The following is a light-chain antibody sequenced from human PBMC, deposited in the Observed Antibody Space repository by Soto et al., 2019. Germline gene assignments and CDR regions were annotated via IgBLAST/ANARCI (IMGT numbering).Light chain of an antibody. CDR3: ATWDDSLNGLV. CDR2: SDT. J-gene: IGLJ2*01. CDR1: SSNIGSNY. Sequence: QAVVTQPPSASGTPGQRVTISCSGSSSNIGSNYVYWYQQLPGTAPKVLIYSDTQRPSGVPDRFSGSKSGTSASLAISGLQSEDEADYYCATWDDSLNGLVFGGGTKLTVL. V-gene: IGLV1-44*01.